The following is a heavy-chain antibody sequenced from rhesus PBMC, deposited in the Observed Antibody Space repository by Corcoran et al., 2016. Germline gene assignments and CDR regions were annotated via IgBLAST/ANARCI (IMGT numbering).Heavy chain of an antibody. J-gene: IGHJ4*01. V-gene: IGHV4-122*02. CDR2: ITYSGST. CDR1: GGSISSGYYY. CDR3: ARIAAAIFDY. D-gene: IGHD6-43*01. Sequence: QVQLQESGPGLVKPSETLSLTCAVSGGSISSGYYYWSWIRQPPGKGLEWIGYITYSGSTSYNPSLTSRVTISRDTSKTQFSLKLSSVTAADTAVYYCARIAAAIFDYWGQGVLVTVSS.